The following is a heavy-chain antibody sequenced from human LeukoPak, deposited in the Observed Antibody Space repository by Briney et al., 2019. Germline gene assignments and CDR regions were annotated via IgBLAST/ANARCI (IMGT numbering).Heavy chain of an antibody. V-gene: IGHV1-69*04. J-gene: IGHJ4*02. CDR2: IIPILGIA. CDR3: AREVLAHYYGSGSNQYFDY. D-gene: IGHD3-10*01. Sequence: SVKVSCKASGGTFSSYTVSWVRQAPGQGLEWMGRIIPILGIANYAQKFQGRVTITADKSTSTAYMELSSLRSEDTAVYYCAREVLAHYYGSGSNQYFDYWGQGTLVTVSS. CDR1: GGTFSSYT.